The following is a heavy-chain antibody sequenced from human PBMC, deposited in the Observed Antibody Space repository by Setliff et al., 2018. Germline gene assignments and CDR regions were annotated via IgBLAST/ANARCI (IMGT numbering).Heavy chain of an antibody. Sequence: GASVKVSCKASGYTFTGYYMHWVRQAPGQGLEWMGWINPNSGGTNYAQKFQGWVTMTRDTSISTAYMELSRLTSEDTAVYFCARGWAALGIIGYWGQGTLVTVSS. CDR1: GYTFTGYY. CDR3: ARGWAALGIIGY. CDR2: INPNSGGT. J-gene: IGHJ4*02. D-gene: IGHD7-27*01. V-gene: IGHV1-2*04.